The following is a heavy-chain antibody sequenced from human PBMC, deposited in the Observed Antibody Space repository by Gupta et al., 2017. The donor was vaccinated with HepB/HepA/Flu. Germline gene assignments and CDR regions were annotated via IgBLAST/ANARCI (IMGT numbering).Heavy chain of an antibody. D-gene: IGHD3-16*01. CDR2: IKLDGSDK. Sequence: EVQLVESGGGLVQPGGSLRLSCAASGFTFSNHWMSWVRQAPGKGLEWVANIKLDGSDKYYIDSVKGRFTISRDNAKNSRYLQMNSLRFEDTAVYYCARNGGQIDYWGQGTLVTVSS. V-gene: IGHV3-7*01. J-gene: IGHJ4*02. CDR1: GFTFSNHW. CDR3: ARNGGQIDY.